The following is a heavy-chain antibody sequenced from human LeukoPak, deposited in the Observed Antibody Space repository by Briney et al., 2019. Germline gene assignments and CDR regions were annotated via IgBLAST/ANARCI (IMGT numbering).Heavy chain of an antibody. D-gene: IGHD1-26*01. J-gene: IGHJ3*02. CDR3: ASGAEWELPPNAFDI. Sequence: GGSLRLSCAASGFTFSSYSMNWVRQAPGKGLEWVSSISSSSSYIYYADSVKGRFTISRDNAKNSLYLQMNSLRAEDTAVYYCASGAEWELPPNAFDIWGQGTMVTVSS. CDR1: GFTFSSYS. CDR2: ISSSSSYI. V-gene: IGHV3-21*01.